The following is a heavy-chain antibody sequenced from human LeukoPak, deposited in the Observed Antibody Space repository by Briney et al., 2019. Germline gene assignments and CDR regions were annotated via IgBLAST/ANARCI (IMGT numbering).Heavy chain of an antibody. J-gene: IGHJ4*02. CDR2: FYSGGHTYHRDGTT. CDR1: GFIVSANY. D-gene: IGHD3-22*01. V-gene: IGHV3-53*05. CDR3: AHSYDFHSSGYHRPPAF. Sequence: PGGSLRLSCAASGFIVSANYMSWVRQAPWKGLEWVSVFYSGGHTYHRDGTTYYADSVKGRFTLSGDKSANTVYLQMNRLRVDDTAVYYCAHSYDFHSSGYHRPPAFWGQGTLVTVSS.